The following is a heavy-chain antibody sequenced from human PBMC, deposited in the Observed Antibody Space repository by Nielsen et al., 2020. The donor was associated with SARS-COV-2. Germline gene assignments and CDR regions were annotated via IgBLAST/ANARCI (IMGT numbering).Heavy chain of an antibody. D-gene: IGHD3-3*01. CDR3: AGGADFWSGTQRYYMDV. Sequence: GGSLRLSCAASGITFSSYTMNWVRQAPGQGLVWVSRINPSGSGTAYADSVKGRFAVSRDNAGNTVVLQIHSLRVEDTAVYYCAGGADFWSGTQRYYMDVWGKGTTVTVSS. V-gene: IGHV3-74*01. CDR2: INPSGSGT. J-gene: IGHJ6*03. CDR1: GITFSSYT.